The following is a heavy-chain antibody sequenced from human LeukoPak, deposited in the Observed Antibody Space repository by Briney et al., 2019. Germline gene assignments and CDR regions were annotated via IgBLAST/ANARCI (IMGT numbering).Heavy chain of an antibody. J-gene: IGHJ4*02. V-gene: IGHV3-66*01. CDR1: GFTFRDYT. CDR3: ARGGPAAGRFDY. Sequence: PGGSLRLSCTASGFTFRDYTMSWVRQAPGKGLEWVSVIYSGGSTYYADSVKGRFTISRDNSKNTLYLQMNSLRAEDTAVYYCARGGPAAGRFDYWGQGTLVTVSS. CDR2: IYSGGST. D-gene: IGHD6-13*01.